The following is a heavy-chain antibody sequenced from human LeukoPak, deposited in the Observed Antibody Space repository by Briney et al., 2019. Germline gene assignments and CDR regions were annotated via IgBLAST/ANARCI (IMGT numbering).Heavy chain of an antibody. D-gene: IGHD3-9*01. CDR1: GGSISSSSHY. V-gene: IGHV4-39*01. CDR2: IYYSGST. CDR3: ARHGSYHDTLTDYGPPVRMWWFDP. J-gene: IGHJ5*02. Sequence: SETLSLTCTVSGGSISSSSHYWGWIRQPPGKGLEWIGSIYYSGSTYYNPSLKSRVSMSVDTSKNQFSLKLSSVTAADTAVFYCARHGSYHDTLTDYGPPVRMWWFDPWGQGTLVTVSS.